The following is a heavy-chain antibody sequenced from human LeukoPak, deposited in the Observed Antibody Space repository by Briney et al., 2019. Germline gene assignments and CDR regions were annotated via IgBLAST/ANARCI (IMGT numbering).Heavy chain of an antibody. CDR3: ASGIVVGGTYYFDY. Sequence: SVKVSCKASGGTFSSYAISWVRQAPGQGLEWMGGIIPIFGTANYAQKFQGRVTITTDESTSTAYMELSRLRSEDTAVYSCASGIVVGGTYYFDYWGQGTLVTVSS. V-gene: IGHV1-69*05. CDR1: GGTFSSYA. J-gene: IGHJ4*02. D-gene: IGHD1-26*01. CDR2: IIPIFGTA.